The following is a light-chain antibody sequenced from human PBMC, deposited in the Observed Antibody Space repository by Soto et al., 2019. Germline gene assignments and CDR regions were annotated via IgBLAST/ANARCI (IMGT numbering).Light chain of an antibody. CDR2: AAS. CDR1: QDISSY. Sequence: DIHLTQAPSFLSASSLYRVCITCXSSQDISSYLAWYQQKPGRAPKLLIYAASTLQSGVPSRFSGSGSGTEFTLTITSLQPEDFATYYCQQLNSFPITFGQGTRLEI. J-gene: IGKJ5*01. CDR3: QQLNSFPIT. V-gene: IGKV1-9*01.